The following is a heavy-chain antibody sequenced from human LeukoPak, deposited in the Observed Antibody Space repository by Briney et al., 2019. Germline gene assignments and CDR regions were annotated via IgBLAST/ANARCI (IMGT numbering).Heavy chain of an antibody. Sequence: SETLSLTCTVSGASISSYYWSWIRQPAGKGLEWIGRIYTSGSTNYDPSLKSRVTMSVDTSKNQFSLKFSSVTAADTAVYYCVSYSGSNAYYAYWGQGTLVTVSS. V-gene: IGHV4-4*07. J-gene: IGHJ4*02. D-gene: IGHD1-26*01. CDR1: GASISSYY. CDR2: IYTSGST. CDR3: VSYSGSNAYYAY.